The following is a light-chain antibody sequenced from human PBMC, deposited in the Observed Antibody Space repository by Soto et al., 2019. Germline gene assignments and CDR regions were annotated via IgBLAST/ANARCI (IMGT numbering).Light chain of an antibody. V-gene: IGLV2-14*01. Sequence: QSVLTQPASVSGSPGQSITISCTGTSSDVGGYNYDSWYQQHPGKAPKLMIYDVSNRPSGVSNRFSGSKSGNTASLTISGLQDEDEADYYCSSYTSSSLYVFGTGTKVTVL. CDR2: DVS. CDR1: SSDVGGYNY. J-gene: IGLJ1*01. CDR3: SSYTSSSLYV.